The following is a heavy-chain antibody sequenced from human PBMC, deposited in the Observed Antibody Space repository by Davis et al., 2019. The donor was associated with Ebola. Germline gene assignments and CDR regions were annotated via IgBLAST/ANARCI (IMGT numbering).Heavy chain of an antibody. CDR1: GYTFTSYY. J-gene: IGHJ5*02. CDR3: ARQGTEIAAAGGNWFDP. Sequence: ASVKVSCKASGYTFTSYYMHWVRQAPGQGLEWMGIINPSGGSTSYAQKFQGRVTMTRDTSTSTVYMELSSLRSEDTAVYYCARQGTEIAAAGGNWFDPWGQGTLVTVSS. V-gene: IGHV1-46*01. CDR2: INPSGGST. D-gene: IGHD6-13*01.